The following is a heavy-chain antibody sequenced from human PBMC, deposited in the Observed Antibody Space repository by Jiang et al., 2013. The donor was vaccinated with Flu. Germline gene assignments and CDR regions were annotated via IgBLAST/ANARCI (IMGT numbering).Heavy chain of an antibody. D-gene: IGHD5-18*01. J-gene: IGHJ1*01. V-gene: IGHV5-51*01. CDR3: ARLPDSLAYFQH. Sequence: PSFQGQVTISADKSISTAYLQWSSLKASDTAMYYCARLPDSLAYFQHWGQGTLVTVSS.